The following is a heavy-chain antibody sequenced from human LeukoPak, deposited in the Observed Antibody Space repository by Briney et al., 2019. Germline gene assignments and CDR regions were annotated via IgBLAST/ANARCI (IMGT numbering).Heavy chain of an antibody. CDR3: AKGYYGSGSYGWFDY. V-gene: IGHV3-9*01. D-gene: IGHD3-10*01. Sequence: GGSLRLSCEASGFIFDDYAMHWVRQVPGKGLEWVSGITYNSGEIAYGDSVKGRFTISRDNAKNTLYLQMNSLRAEDTAVYSCAKGYYGSGSYGWFDYWGQGTLVTVSS. J-gene: IGHJ4*02. CDR2: ITYNSGEI. CDR1: GFIFDDYA.